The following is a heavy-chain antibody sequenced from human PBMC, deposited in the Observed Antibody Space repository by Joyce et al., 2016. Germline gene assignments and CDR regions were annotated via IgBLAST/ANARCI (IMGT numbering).Heavy chain of an antibody. CDR3: ARDKAPGWLNLVAIDH. Sequence: QVQLVESGGGVVQPGGSLKLSCVASEFTFKIHGMHWVRQIPGKVLEWVALISYDESATYYSDSVRGRFTISRDNSKNTVFLQRDSLRSEDTSVYYCARDKAPGWLNLVAIDHWGQGTLVTVSS. J-gene: IGHJ4*02. V-gene: IGHV3-30*03. D-gene: IGHD2-8*02. CDR2: ISYDESAT. CDR1: EFTFKIHG.